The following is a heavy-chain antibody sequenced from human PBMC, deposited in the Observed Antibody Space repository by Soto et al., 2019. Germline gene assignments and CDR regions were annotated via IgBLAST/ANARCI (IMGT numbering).Heavy chain of an antibody. CDR1: GFTFSSYE. CDR3: ARGDTIAAAAHYYYYGMDV. V-gene: IGHV3-48*03. Sequence: PGGSLRLSCAASGFTFSSYEMNWVRQAPGKGLEWVSYISSSGSTIYYADSVKGRFTISRDNAKNSLYLQMNSLRAEDTAVYYCARGDTIAAAAHYYYYGMDVWGQGTTVTV. D-gene: IGHD6-13*01. CDR2: ISSSGSTI. J-gene: IGHJ6*02.